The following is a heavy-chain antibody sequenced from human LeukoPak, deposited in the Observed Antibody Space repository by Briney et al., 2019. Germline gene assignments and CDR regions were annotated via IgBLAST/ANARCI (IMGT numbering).Heavy chain of an antibody. J-gene: IGHJ4*02. Sequence: AGGSLRLSCAASGFTFSDYYMSWIRQAPGKGLEWVSSITSTATHTYYADSVKGRFTISRDNAKNSLILQTSSLTVADTGIYYCARDGSPNYGYYAFFDNWGQGTLVTVSS. V-gene: IGHV3-11*06. CDR1: GFTFSDYY. D-gene: IGHD1-26*01. CDR3: ARDGSPNYGYYAFFDN. CDR2: ITSTATHT.